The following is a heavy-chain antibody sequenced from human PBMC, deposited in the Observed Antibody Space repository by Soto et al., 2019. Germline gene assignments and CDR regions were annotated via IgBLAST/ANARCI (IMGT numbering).Heavy chain of an antibody. CDR3: ATIPQGRWYYYGMDV. D-gene: IGHD3-10*01. CDR1: GYTFTGYY. V-gene: IGHV1-2*02. J-gene: IGHJ6*02. CDR2: INPNSGGT. Sequence: GASVKVSCKASGYTFTGYYMHWVRQAPGQGLEWMGWINPNSGGTNCAQKFQGRVTMTRDTSISTAYMELSRLRSDDTAVYYCATIPQGRWYYYGMDVWGQGTTVTVSS.